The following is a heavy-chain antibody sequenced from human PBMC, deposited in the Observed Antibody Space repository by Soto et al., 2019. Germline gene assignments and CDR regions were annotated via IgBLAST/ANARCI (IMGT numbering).Heavy chain of an antibody. J-gene: IGHJ4*02. CDR3: ARAPLPEEYCSCGSCHRDPYYFDY. Sequence: QVQLVESGGGVVQPGRSLRLSCAASGFTFSSYGMHWVRQAPGKGLEWVAVIWYDGSNKYYADSVKGRFTISRDNSKNTLYLQMNSLRAEDTAVYYCARAPLPEEYCSCGSCHRDPYYFDYWGQGTLVTVSS. V-gene: IGHV3-33*01. D-gene: IGHD2-15*01. CDR1: GFTFSSYG. CDR2: IWYDGSNK.